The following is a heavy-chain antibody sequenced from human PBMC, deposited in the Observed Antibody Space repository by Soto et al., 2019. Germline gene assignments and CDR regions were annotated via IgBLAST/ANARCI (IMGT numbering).Heavy chain of an antibody. CDR2: IDVGNGNT. Sequence: GASVKVSCKASGFTFTSSAVQWVRQARGQRLEWIGWIDVGNGNTNYAQKFQERVTITRDTSASTAYMELSSLRSEDTAVYYCARCDYGYGMDVWGQGTTVTVSS. V-gene: IGHV1-58*01. CDR1: GFTFTSSA. D-gene: IGHD4-17*01. CDR3: ARCDYGYGMDV. J-gene: IGHJ6*02.